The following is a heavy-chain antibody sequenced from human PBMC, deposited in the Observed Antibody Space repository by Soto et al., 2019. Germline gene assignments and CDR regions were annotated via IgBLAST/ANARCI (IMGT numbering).Heavy chain of an antibody. CDR1: GGSFTSNNW. V-gene: IGHV4-4*02. CDR2: IYRTGRT. D-gene: IGHD1-7*01. CDR3: ASRDPGTSVDY. J-gene: IGHJ4*02. Sequence: TSETLSLTCAVSGGSFTSNNWWTWVRQPPGQGLEWIGEIYRTGRTNYNPSLKRRPTIQLDKSEKQFSLKVTSLTAPDRAVYYCASRDPGTSVDYWGQGTLVTVSS.